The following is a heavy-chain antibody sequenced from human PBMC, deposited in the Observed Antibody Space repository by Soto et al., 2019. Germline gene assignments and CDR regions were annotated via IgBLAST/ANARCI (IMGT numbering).Heavy chain of an antibody. V-gene: IGHV1-69*04. CDR2: IIPMFGIA. CDR1: GGTFNRYT. CDR3: ARDKDRQQLGGNYYYIMDV. J-gene: IGHJ6*01. D-gene: IGHD3-3*02. Sequence: SVKVSCKGSGGTFNRYTITCVRQAPGQGLEWMGRIIPMFGIASYAQNFQGRVTITADKSTSTAYMELSSLRSEDTAVYYCARDKDRQQLGGNYYYIMDVWGQGTTVTVSS.